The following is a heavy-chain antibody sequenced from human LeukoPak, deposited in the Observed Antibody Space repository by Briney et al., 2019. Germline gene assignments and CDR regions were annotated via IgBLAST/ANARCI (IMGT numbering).Heavy chain of an antibody. Sequence: GGSLRLSCAASGFTFSSYSMNWVRQAPGKGLEWVSSISSSSSYIYYADSVKGRFTIYRDNAKNSLYLQMNSLRAEDTAVYYCAREVVERSAYYYMDVWGKGTTVTVSS. CDR1: GFTFSSYS. J-gene: IGHJ6*03. CDR3: AREVVERSAYYYMDV. D-gene: IGHD1-1*01. CDR2: ISSSSSYI. V-gene: IGHV3-21*01.